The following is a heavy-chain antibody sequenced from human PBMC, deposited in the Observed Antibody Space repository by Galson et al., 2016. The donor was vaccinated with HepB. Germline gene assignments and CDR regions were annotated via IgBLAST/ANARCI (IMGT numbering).Heavy chain of an antibody. V-gene: IGHV3-53*01. CDR1: GFTVSSNY. D-gene: IGHD3-22*01. CDR3: ARASYYYDSSDYRASYYFDY. CDR2: IYSGGGT. J-gene: IGHJ4*02. Sequence: SLRLSCAASGFTVSSNYMSWVRQAPGKGLEWVSVIYSGGGTYYADSVKGRFTISRDNSKNTLYHQMNSLRAEDTAVYYCARASYYYDSSDYRASYYFDYWGQGTLVTVSS.